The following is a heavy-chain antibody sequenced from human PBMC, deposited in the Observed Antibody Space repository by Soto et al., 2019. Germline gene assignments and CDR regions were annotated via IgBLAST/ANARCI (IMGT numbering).Heavy chain of an antibody. J-gene: IGHJ3*02. D-gene: IGHD3-10*01. CDR3: ALRGFISLDAFDI. Sequence: GGSLRLSCAASGFTFSSYSMNWVRQAPGKGLEWVSYISSSSSTIYYADSVKGRFTISRDNAKNSLYLQMNSLRAEDTAVYYCALRGFISLDAFDIWGQGTMVTVSS. V-gene: IGHV3-48*01. CDR2: ISSSSSTI. CDR1: GFTFSSYS.